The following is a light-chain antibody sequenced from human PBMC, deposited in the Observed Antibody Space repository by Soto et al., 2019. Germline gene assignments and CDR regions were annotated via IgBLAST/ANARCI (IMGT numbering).Light chain of an antibody. Sequence: EIVRRQSPATLSVSPGERVSLSCRVRQSGSNNLAWYQPKRGQVPSLLIYDTSTRATGIPVRFSGSGSGTEFTLTISGLQSEDFAVYYCQRYNNWPPYTFGQGTKLEIK. CDR3: QRYNNWPPYT. CDR1: QSGSNN. J-gene: IGKJ2*01. V-gene: IGKV3-15*01. CDR2: DTS.